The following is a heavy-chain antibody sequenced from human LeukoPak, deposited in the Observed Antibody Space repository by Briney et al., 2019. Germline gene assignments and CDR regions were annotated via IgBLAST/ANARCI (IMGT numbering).Heavy chain of an antibody. Sequence: PGGSLRLSCAASGFIFSNYAMNWVRQAPGKGLEWVSSITSGSTYIYYADSVKGRFTISRDNAKNSLYLQMNSLRAEDTAVYYCAGPLSSGWPPLDYWGQGTLVTVSS. J-gene: IGHJ4*02. CDR3: AGPLSSGWPPLDY. CDR2: ITSGSTYI. V-gene: IGHV3-21*01. CDR1: GFIFSNYA. D-gene: IGHD6-19*01.